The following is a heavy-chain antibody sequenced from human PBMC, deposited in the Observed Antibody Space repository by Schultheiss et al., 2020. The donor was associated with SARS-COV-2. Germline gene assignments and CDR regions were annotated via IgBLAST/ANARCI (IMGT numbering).Heavy chain of an antibody. CDR2: IYQTGST. D-gene: IGHD6-19*01. Sequence: SQTLSLTCSVSGGSLSRSSDYWGWIRQPPGKGLEWIGSIYQTGSTYYNPSLKSRVTISVDTSMNQFSLQLSFVTAADTAVYYCARVGYSSGWYTPDYWGQGTLVTVSS. J-gene: IGHJ4*02. V-gene: IGHV4-39*01. CDR3: ARVGYSSGWYTPDY. CDR1: GGSLSRSSDY.